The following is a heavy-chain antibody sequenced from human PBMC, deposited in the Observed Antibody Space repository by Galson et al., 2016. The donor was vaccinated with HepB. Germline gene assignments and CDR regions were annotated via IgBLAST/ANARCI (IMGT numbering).Heavy chain of an antibody. J-gene: IGHJ3*01. Sequence: SLRLSCAASGFTFSDNYMSWIRQAPGKGLEWLSYISSSGPTIYYVDSVKGRFTISRDNAKNSLYLQMNSLRADDTALYYCARRLDSFDLWGQGTMVTVSS. V-gene: IGHV3-11*01. CDR3: ARRLDSFDL. CDR2: ISSSGPTI. CDR1: GFTFSDNY.